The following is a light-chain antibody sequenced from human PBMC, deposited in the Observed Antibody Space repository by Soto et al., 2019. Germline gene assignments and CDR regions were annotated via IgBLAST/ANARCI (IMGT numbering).Light chain of an antibody. V-gene: IGKV1-39*01. CDR2: AAS. Sequence: DIQMTQSPSSLSASVGDRVTITCRASQTFGRYLNWYQQKPGKAPKLLIYAASTLQSGVPSRFSGSGSGTDFTLTISSLQPEDFATYYCQQSYSSPLTFGGGTQV. J-gene: IGKJ4*01. CDR1: QTFGRY. CDR3: QQSYSSPLT.